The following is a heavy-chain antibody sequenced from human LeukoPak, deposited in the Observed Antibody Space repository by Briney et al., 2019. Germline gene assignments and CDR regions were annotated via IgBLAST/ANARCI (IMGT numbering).Heavy chain of an antibody. Sequence: AGGSLRPSCAASGFTFSDYYMSWIRQAPGKGLEWVSYISSSGSTIYYADSVKGRFTISRDNAKNSLYLQMNSLRVEDTAVYYCTRDPRRLDYLGQGTLVTVSS. V-gene: IGHV3-11*01. CDR3: TRDPRRLDY. CDR2: ISSSGSTI. J-gene: IGHJ4*02. CDR1: GFTFSDYY.